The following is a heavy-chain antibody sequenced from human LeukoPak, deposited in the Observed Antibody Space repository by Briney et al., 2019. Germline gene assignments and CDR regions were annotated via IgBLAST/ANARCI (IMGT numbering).Heavy chain of an antibody. J-gene: IGHJ6*03. CDR3: AREGGSGISQTYYYYYYMDV. CDR1: GFTFSSYG. V-gene: IGHV3-33*01. D-gene: IGHD3-10*01. Sequence: GGSLRLSCAASGFTFSSYGMHWVRQAPGKGLEWVAVIWYDGSNKYYADSVKGRFTISRDNSKNTLYLQMNSLRAEGTAVYYCAREGGSGISQTYYYYYYMDVWGKGTTVTVSS. CDR2: IWYDGSNK.